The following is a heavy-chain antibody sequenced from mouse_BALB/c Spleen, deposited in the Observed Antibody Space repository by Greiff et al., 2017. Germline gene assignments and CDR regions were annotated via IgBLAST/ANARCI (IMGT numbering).Heavy chain of an antibody. Sequence: EVMLVESGGGLVKPGGSLKLSCAASGFAFSSYDMSWVRQTPEKRLEWVAYISSGGGSTYYPDTVKGRFTISRDNAKNTLYPQMSSLKSEDTAMYYCARHGGSCYLDYWGQGTTLTVSS. CDR2: ISSGGGST. CDR1: GFAFSSYD. V-gene: IGHV5-12-1*01. CDR3: ARHGGSCYLDY. J-gene: IGHJ2*01.